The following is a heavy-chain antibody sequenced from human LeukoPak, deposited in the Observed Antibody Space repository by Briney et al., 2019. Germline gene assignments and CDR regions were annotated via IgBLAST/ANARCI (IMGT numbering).Heavy chain of an antibody. D-gene: IGHD2-15*01. Sequence: SETLSPTCAVSGYSISSGYYWGWIRQPPGRGLEWIGSIYHSGSTYYNPSLKSRVTISVDTSKNQFSLKLSSVTAADTAVYYCARAESGGDFDYWGQGTLVTVSS. J-gene: IGHJ4*02. CDR3: ARAESGGDFDY. CDR1: GYSISSGYY. V-gene: IGHV4-38-2*01. CDR2: IYHSGST.